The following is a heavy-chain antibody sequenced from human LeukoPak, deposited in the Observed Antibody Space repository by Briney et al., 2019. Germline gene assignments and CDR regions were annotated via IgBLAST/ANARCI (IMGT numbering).Heavy chain of an antibody. CDR1: GGSISSYY. Sequence: SETLSLTCTVSGGSISSYYWSWIRQPPGKGLEWIGYIYYSGSTNYNPSLKSRVTISVDTSKNQFSLKLSSVTAADTAVYYCARGGYDILTGYSLNWFDPWGQGTLVIVSS. D-gene: IGHD3-9*01. CDR3: ARGGYDILTGYSLNWFDP. CDR2: IYYSGST. J-gene: IGHJ5*02. V-gene: IGHV4-59*01.